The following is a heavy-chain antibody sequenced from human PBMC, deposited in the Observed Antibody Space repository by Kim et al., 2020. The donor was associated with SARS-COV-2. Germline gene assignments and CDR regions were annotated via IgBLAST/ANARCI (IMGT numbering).Heavy chain of an antibody. Sequence: DSVNGRFTISSDNSENTLYLQMNSLRAEDTAVYYCARGGVRQLAPGDYWGQGTLVTVSS. CDR3: ARGGVRQLAPGDY. V-gene: IGHV3-30*01. D-gene: IGHD6-6*01. J-gene: IGHJ4*02.